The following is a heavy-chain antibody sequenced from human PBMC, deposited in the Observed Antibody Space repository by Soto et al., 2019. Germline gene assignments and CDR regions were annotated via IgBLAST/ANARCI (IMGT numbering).Heavy chain of an antibody. J-gene: IGHJ4*02. V-gene: IGHV3-30-3*01. CDR2: ISYDGSNE. Sequence: QVQLVESGGGVVQPGRSLRLSCAASGFIFSSYAMHWVRQAPGKGLEWVAIISYDGSNEYYADSVKGGFTISRDNSKNRFYGQMNGLRAEHTVVYYYARHDASCWCVDYWGQGTLFTVSS. CDR1: GFIFSSYA. CDR3: ARHDASCWCVDY. D-gene: IGHD6-19*01.